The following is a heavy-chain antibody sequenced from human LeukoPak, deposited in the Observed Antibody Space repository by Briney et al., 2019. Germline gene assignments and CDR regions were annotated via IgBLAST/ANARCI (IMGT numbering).Heavy chain of an antibody. CDR2: ISGSGGST. CDR3: AKGTCTNGGCYTDY. D-gene: IGHD2-8*01. CDR1: GFTFSSYA. V-gene: IGHV3-23*01. J-gene: IGHJ4*02. Sequence: GGSLRLSCAASGFTFSSYAVSWVRQAPGKGLEWVSPISGSGGSTCYADSVKGRFTISRDNSKNTLYLQMNSLRAEDTAVYYCAKGTCTNGGCYTDYWGQGTLVTVSS.